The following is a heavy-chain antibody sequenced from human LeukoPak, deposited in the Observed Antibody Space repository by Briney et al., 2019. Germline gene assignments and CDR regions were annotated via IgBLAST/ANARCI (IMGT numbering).Heavy chain of an antibody. Sequence: GGSLRLSCAASGFTFSSYWVHWVRQAPGKGLVWVSPINSDGSSTSYTDSVKGRFTISRDNAKNTLSLQMNSLRAEDTAVYYCARVGGSNAFDIWGQGTMVIVSS. D-gene: IGHD1-26*01. CDR2: INSDGSST. V-gene: IGHV3-74*01. CDR3: ARVGGSNAFDI. CDR1: GFTFSSYW. J-gene: IGHJ3*02.